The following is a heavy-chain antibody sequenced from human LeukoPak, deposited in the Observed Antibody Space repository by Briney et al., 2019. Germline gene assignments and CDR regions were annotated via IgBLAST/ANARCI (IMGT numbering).Heavy chain of an antibody. CDR1: GYTFTGYY. V-gene: IGHV1-2*02. J-gene: IGHJ4*01. Sequence: ASVKVSCKASGYTFTGYYMHWVRQAPGQGLEWMGWVNPNTGGTYYAQRFQGRVTMTRDTSISTACMELRSLKSDDTAVYYCARDGHPYNWNDFDYWGQGTLVTVSS. CDR3: ARDGHPYNWNDFDY. CDR2: VNPNTGGT. D-gene: IGHD1-1*01.